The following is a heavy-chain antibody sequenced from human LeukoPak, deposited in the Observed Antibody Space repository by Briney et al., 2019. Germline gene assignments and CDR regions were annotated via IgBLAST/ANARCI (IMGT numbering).Heavy chain of an antibody. J-gene: IGHJ5*02. Sequence: ASVKVSCKASGYTFTGYYMHWVRQAPGKGLEWMGCINPNSGGTKYAQKFQGRVTMTRDTSISTAYMELSRLRSDDTAVYYCARDYYGSGSYYWFDPWGQGTLVTVSS. CDR2: INPNSGGT. CDR3: ARDYYGSGSYYWFDP. V-gene: IGHV1-2*02. D-gene: IGHD3-10*01. CDR1: GYTFTGYY.